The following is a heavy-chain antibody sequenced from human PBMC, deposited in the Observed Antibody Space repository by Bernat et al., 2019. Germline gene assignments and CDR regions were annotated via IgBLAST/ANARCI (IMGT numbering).Heavy chain of an antibody. V-gene: IGHV3-30*02. J-gene: IGHJ6*02. D-gene: IGHD3-16*01. Sequence: QVQLVESGGGVVQPGGSLRLSCAASGFTFRNYGMHWVRQTPTKGLEWVAFTRYDGDNKYYLDSVKGRFTISRDNSKNTLYLQMNSLRTEDKAVYYCAKDGSRRIQLGEFGTLGMDVWGQGTTVTVSS. CDR2: TRYDGDNK. CDR1: GFTFRNYG. CDR3: AKDGSRRIQLGEFGTLGMDV.